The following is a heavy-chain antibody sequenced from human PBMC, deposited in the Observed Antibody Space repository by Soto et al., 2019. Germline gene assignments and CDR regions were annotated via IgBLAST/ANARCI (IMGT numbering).Heavy chain of an antibody. CDR2: IYYSGST. D-gene: IGHD1-1*01. V-gene: IGHV4-39*01. J-gene: IGHJ4*02. Sequence: PXGTLSLTVTVSGGSIISTSYYWGWIRQPPGKGLEWSGSIYYSGSTYYNPSLKSRVTISVDTSKDHFSLKLSSVTAADTAVYYCARHLGNEFDYWGQGNLVT. CDR3: ARHLGNEFDY. CDR1: GGSIISTSYY.